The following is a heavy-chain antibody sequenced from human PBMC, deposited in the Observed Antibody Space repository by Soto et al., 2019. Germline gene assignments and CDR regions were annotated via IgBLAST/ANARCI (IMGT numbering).Heavy chain of an antibody. CDR2: IWYDGSNK. CDR1: GFTFSSYG. D-gene: IGHD1-26*01. CDR3: AREVIVGATTSYYYYGMDV. Sequence: PGGSLRLSCAASGFTFSSYGMHWVRQAPGKGLDWVAVIWYDGSNKYYADSVKGRFTISRDNSKNTLYLQMNSLRAEDTAVYYCAREVIVGATTSYYYYGMDVWGQGTTVTVSS. V-gene: IGHV3-33*01. J-gene: IGHJ6*02.